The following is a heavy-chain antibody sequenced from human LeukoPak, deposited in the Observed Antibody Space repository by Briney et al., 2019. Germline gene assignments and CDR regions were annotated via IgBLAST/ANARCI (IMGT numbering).Heavy chain of an antibody. CDR2: IYYSGST. J-gene: IGHJ6*02. CDR1: GGSISSGDYY. D-gene: IGHD6-19*01. CDR3: ARDRIAVAGTGYYYYGMDV. V-gene: IGHV4-30-4*01. Sequence: PSETLSLTCTVSGGSISSGDYYRSWIRQPPGKGLEWIGYIYYSGSTYYNPSLKSRVTISVDTSKNQFSLKLSSVTAADTAVYYCARDRIAVAGTGYYYYGMDVWGQGTTVTVSS.